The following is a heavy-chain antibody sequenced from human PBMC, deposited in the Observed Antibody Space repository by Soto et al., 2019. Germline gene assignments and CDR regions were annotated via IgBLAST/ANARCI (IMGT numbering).Heavy chain of an antibody. V-gene: IGHV1-46*03. CDR3: ARGEGSGSYYNPTYNWFDP. Sequence: QVQLVQSGAEVKKPGASVKVSCKASGYTFTSYYMHWVRQAPGQGLEWMGIINPSGGSTSYAQKFQGRVTMTRDTSTSTVYMELSSLRSEDTAVYYCARGEGSGSYYNPTYNWFDPWGQGTLVTVSS. D-gene: IGHD3-10*01. CDR2: INPSGGST. J-gene: IGHJ5*02. CDR1: GYTFTSYY.